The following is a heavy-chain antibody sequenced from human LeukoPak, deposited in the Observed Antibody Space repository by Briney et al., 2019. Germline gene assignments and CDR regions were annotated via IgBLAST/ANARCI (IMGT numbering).Heavy chain of an antibody. CDR2: IYYSGST. Sequence: SETLSLTCTVSGGSISSYYWGWIRQPPGKGLEWIGYIYYSGSTNYNPSLKSRVTISVDTSRNQFSLRLSSVTAADTAVYYYARWGGNGIAFDMWGQGTMVTVSS. CDR1: GGSISSYY. J-gene: IGHJ3*02. V-gene: IGHV4-59*01. D-gene: IGHD4-23*01. CDR3: ARWGGNGIAFDM.